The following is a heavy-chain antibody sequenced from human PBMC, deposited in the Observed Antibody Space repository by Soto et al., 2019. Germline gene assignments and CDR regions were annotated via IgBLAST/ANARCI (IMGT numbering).Heavy chain of an antibody. CDR1: GFTFSSYG. D-gene: IGHD5-12*01. Sequence: QVQLVESGGGVVQPGRSLRLSCAASGFTFSSYGMHWVRQAPGKGLEWVAVISYDGSNKYYADSVKGRFTISRDISKNPLYLQMNSLGAEDTAVYYCAAVDGYNYGFDYWGQGSLVTVSS. J-gene: IGHJ4*02. CDR2: ISYDGSNK. CDR3: AAVDGYNYGFDY. V-gene: IGHV3-30*03.